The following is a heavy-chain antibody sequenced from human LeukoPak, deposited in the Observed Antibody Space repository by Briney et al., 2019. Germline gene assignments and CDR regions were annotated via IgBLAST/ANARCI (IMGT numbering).Heavy chain of an antibody. CDR2: IKQDGSEE. J-gene: IGHJ3*02. D-gene: IGHD6-13*01. Sequence: PGGSLRLSCVASGFTFSSYWMSWVRQAPGRGLEWVANIKQDGSEEYYVDSVKGRFTISRDNAKNSLDLQMNSLRAEDTAEYYCARQQLNAFDIWGQGTMVTVSS. CDR3: ARQQLNAFDI. CDR1: GFTFSSYW. V-gene: IGHV3-7*01.